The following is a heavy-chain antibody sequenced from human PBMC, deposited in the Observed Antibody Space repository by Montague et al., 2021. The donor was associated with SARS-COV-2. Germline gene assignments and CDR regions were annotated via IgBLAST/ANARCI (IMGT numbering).Heavy chain of an antibody. V-gene: IGHV4-34*01. Sequence: SETLSLTCSVGGSFAGSSYNWLRQTPGKGLEWIGDIYYSGATDYNPSLKGRVTISADTSKNEFSLVLRSVSAADTAIYYCARGTKPYYDLWLWGQGTLVTVSS. CDR2: IYYSGAT. CDR1: GGSFAGSS. J-gene: IGHJ4*02. D-gene: IGHD3-3*01. CDR3: ARGTKPYYDLWL.